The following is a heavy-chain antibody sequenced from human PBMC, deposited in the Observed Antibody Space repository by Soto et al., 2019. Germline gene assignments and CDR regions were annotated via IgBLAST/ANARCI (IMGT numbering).Heavy chain of an antibody. CDR1: GGTFSSYA. CDR3: ARDLRDYYDSSGTYYFDY. Sequence: ASVKVSCKASGGTFSSYAISWVRPAPGQGLEWMGGIIPIFGTANYAQKFQGRVTITADKSTSTAYMELRSLRSDDTAVYYCARDLRDYYDSSGTYYFDYWGQGTLVTVSS. CDR2: IIPIFGTA. V-gene: IGHV1-69*06. D-gene: IGHD3-22*01. J-gene: IGHJ4*02.